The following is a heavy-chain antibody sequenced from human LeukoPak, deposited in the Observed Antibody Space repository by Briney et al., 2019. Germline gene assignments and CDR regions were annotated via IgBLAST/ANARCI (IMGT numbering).Heavy chain of an antibody. J-gene: IGHJ4*02. V-gene: IGHV1-69*04. CDR3: ARDGGYDGNEPREMDY. D-gene: IGHD5-12*01. CDR2: IIPILGIA. Sequence: GASVKVSCKASGGTFSSYAISWVRQAPGQGLEWMGRIIPILGIANYAQKFQGRVTITADKSTSTAYMELSSLRSEDTAVYYCARDGGYDGNEPREMDYWGQGTLVTVPS. CDR1: GGTFSSYA.